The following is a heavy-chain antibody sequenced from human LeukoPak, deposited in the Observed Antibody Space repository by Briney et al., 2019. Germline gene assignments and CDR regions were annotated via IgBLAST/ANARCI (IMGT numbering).Heavy chain of an antibody. CDR1: GFTFGTNS. Sequence: GGSLRLSCAGSGFTFGTNSMSWVRQAPGKGLEGISYISSGGSTIYYADSVKGRFTISRDNAKNSLYLQMNSLRAEDTAVYYCARDGGGYSYGVAYWGQGTLVTLSS. CDR2: ISSGGSTI. D-gene: IGHD5-18*01. J-gene: IGHJ4*02. CDR3: ARDGGGYSYGVAY. V-gene: IGHV3-48*01.